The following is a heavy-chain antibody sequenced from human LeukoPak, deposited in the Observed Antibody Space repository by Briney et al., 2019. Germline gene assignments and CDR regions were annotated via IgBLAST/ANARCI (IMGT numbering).Heavy chain of an antibody. J-gene: IGHJ5*02. CDR2: IYYRGST. V-gene: IGHV4-59*01. CDR3: ARVHVNCSGGGCYPNGFDP. CDR1: GGSISSYY. Sequence: PSETLSLTCSVSGGSISSYYWSWIRQPPGKGLEWIGYIYYRGSTNYNPSLKSRVTISVDTSKIQFSLKLTSVTAADTAVYYCARVHVNCSGGGCYPNGFDPWGQGTLVTVSS. D-gene: IGHD2-15*01.